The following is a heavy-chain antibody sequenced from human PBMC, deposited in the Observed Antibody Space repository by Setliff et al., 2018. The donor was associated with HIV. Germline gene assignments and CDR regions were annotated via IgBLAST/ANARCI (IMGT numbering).Heavy chain of an antibody. Sequence: PSETLSLTCTVSGGSIGSTDYYWGWIRQPPGKGLEWIGTIDYSGNTYYNPSLKSRVTISVDTSKNQFSLKLSSVTAADTAVYYCAGGGVDFVWGSYSPVPIWGQGTMVTVSS. D-gene: IGHD3-16*01. V-gene: IGHV4-39*07. CDR1: GGSIGSTDYY. J-gene: IGHJ3*02. CDR3: AGGGVDFVWGSYSPVPI. CDR2: IDYSGNT.